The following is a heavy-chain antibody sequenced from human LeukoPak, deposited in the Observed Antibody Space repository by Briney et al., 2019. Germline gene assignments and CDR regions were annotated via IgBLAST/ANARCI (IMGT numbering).Heavy chain of an antibody. J-gene: IGHJ4*02. D-gene: IGHD3-3*01. CDR3: ARSYDFWSGYYPTSFIPFDY. V-gene: IGHV4-59*01. Sequence: PSETLSLTCSVFGGSISSYYWSWIRQPPGKGLEWIGYIYYSGSTNYNPSLKSRVTISVDTSKNQFSLKLSSVTAADTAVYYCARSYDFWSGYYPTSFIPFDYWGQGTLVTVSS. CDR2: IYYSGST. CDR1: GGSISSYY.